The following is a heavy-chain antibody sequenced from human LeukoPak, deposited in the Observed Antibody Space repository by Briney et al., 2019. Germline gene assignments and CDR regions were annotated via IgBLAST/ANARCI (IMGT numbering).Heavy chain of an antibody. CDR3: ARSKGSMDV. V-gene: IGHV1-18*04. J-gene: IGHJ6*03. CDR2: ISAYTGNT. Sequence: ASVKVSCKASGYTFTGYYMHWVRQAPGQGLEWMGWISAYTGNTNYAQKLQGRVTVTIDTSTSTAYMELRSLRSDDTAVYYCARSKGSMDVWGKGTTVTVSS. CDR1: GYTFTGYY.